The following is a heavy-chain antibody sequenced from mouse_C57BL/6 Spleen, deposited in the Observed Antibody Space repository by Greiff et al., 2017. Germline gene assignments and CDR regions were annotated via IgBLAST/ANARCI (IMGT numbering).Heavy chain of an antibody. D-gene: IGHD1-1*01. V-gene: IGHV1-52*01. CDR1: GYTFTSYW. Sequence: QVQLQQPGAELVRPGSSVKLSCKASGYTFTSYWMHWVKQRPIQGLEWIGNIDTSDSETHYNQKFKDKATLTVAKSSSTAYMQLSSLTSEDSAVYYCARCYGSSPYAMDYWGQGTSVTVSS. J-gene: IGHJ4*01. CDR2: IDTSDSET. CDR3: ARCYGSSPYAMDY.